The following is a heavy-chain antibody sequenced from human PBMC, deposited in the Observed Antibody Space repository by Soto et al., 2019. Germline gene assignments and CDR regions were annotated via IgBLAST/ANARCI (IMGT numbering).Heavy chain of an antibody. CDR3: ARPMDYDILTGHHAFDI. V-gene: IGHV5-51*01. CDR2: IYPGDSDT. Sequence: PGESLKISCKGSGYSFTSYWIGWVRQMPGKGLEWMGIIYPGDSDTRYSPSFQGQVTISADKSISTAYLQWSSLKASDTTMYYCARPMDYDILTGHHAFDISGQGTMVTVSS. D-gene: IGHD3-9*01. J-gene: IGHJ3*02. CDR1: GYSFTSYW.